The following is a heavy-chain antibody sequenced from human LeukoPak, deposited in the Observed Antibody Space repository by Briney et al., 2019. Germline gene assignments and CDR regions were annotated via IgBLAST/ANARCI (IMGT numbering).Heavy chain of an antibody. CDR2: ISSSGDKK. CDR1: AFTLLSFE. D-gene: IGHD2-15*01. Sequence: GGSLRLSCAASAFTLLSFEMNWVRQAPGKGLEWVAYISSSGDKKDYADSVKGRFTVSRDNAKNSVYLQVNSLRVEDTALYFCARDGGGSAWAFARWGQGTLVTVSS. CDR3: ARDGGGSAWAFAR. V-gene: IGHV3-48*03. J-gene: IGHJ4*02.